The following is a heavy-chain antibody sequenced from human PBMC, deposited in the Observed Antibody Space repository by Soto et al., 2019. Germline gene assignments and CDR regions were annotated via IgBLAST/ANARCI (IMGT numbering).Heavy chain of an antibody. D-gene: IGHD3-22*01. CDR1: GFTVSSNY. Sequence: GGSLRLSCAASGFTVSSNYMSWVRQAPGKGLEWVSVIYSGGSTYYADSVKGRFTISRDNSKNTLYLQMNSLRADDTAVYYCASYLSGYPVGNYYFDYWGQGTLVTVSS. J-gene: IGHJ4*02. CDR2: IYSGGST. V-gene: IGHV3-66*01. CDR3: ASYLSGYPVGNYYFDY.